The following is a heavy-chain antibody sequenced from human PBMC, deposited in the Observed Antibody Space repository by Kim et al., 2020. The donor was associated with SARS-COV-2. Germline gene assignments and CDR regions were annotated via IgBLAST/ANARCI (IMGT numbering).Heavy chain of an antibody. CDR1: GGSISSYY. Sequence: SETLSLTCTVSGGSISSYYWSWIRQPPGKGLEWIGYIYYSGSTNYNPSLKSRVTISVDTSKNQFSLKLSSVTAADTAVYYCARSRQLVHRPQYYYYYGMDVWGQGTTVTVSS. V-gene: IGHV4-59*13. D-gene: IGHD6-13*01. CDR3: ARSRQLVHRPQYYYYYGMDV. CDR2: IYYSGST. J-gene: IGHJ6*02.